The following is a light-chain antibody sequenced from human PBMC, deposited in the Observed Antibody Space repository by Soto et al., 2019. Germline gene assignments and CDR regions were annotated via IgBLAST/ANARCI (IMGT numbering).Light chain of an antibody. CDR2: AAS. J-gene: IGKJ4*02. Sequence: DIQMTQSPSSLSASVGDRATITCRASQSISSYLNWYQQKPGKAPKLLIYAASSLQSAVPSRLSGSGSWTEFTLTISSRQAEDFATYYCRQSYSTPLTFGGGTKVEIK. CDR1: QSISSY. V-gene: IGKV1-39*01. CDR3: RQSYSTPLT.